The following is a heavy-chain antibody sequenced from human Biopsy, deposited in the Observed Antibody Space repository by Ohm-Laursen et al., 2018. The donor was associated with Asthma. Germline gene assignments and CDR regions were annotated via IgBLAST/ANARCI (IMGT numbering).Heavy chain of an antibody. Sequence: GASVKVSCKAPGGTFSNFAISWVRQAPGQGLEWLGGIMTVFGTTNYVKKFQGSVTITVDEYTSTAYMEVTTLRSEDTAIYYCSRCQVGYISGWSLLLKQIYYSGMDVWGQGTAVTVSS. CDR1: GGTFSNFA. J-gene: IGHJ6*02. D-gene: IGHD6-19*01. CDR2: IMTVFGTT. V-gene: IGHV1-69*13. CDR3: SRCQVGYISGWSLLLKQIYYSGMDV.